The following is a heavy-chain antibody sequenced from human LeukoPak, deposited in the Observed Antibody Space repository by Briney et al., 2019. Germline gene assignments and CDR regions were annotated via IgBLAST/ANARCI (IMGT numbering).Heavy chain of an antibody. CDR2: ISSSGSYI. Sequence: GGSLRLSCAASGFTFRSYSMNWVRQAPGKGLEWVSLISSSGSYIYYAGSVKGRFTISRDNAKNSLYLQMNSLRAEDTAVYYCAKCYYDSSGYYFGAFDIWGQGTMVTVSS. V-gene: IGHV3-21*04. CDR3: AKCYYDSSGYYFGAFDI. CDR1: GFTFRSYS. D-gene: IGHD3-22*01. J-gene: IGHJ3*02.